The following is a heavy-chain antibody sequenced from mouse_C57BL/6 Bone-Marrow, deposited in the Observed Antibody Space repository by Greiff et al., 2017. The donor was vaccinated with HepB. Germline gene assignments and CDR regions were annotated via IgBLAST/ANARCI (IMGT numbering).Heavy chain of an antibody. D-gene: IGHD4-1*01. J-gene: IGHJ2*01. V-gene: IGHV6-3*01. Sequence: EVKLMESGGGLVQPGGSMKLSCVASGFTFSNYWMNWVRQSPEKGLEWVAQIRLKSDNYATHYAESVKGRFTISRDDSKSSVYLQMNNLRAEDTGIYYCTGVAGTYFDYWGQGTTLTVSS. CDR3: TGVAGTYFDY. CDR2: IRLKSDNYAT. CDR1: GFTFSNYW.